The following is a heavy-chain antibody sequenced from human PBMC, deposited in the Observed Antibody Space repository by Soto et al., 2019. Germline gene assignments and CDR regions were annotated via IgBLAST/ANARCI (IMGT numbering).Heavy chain of an antibody. D-gene: IGHD3-22*01. V-gene: IGHV5-51*01. Sequence: PGESLKISCKGSGYSFTSYWIGWVRQMPVKGLEWMGIIYPGDSDTRYSPSFQGQVTISADKSISTAYLQWSSLKASDTAMYYCAKTYYYDSSGYSGNAFDIWGQGTMVTVS. CDR1: GYSFTSYW. CDR2: IYPGDSDT. J-gene: IGHJ3*02. CDR3: AKTYYYDSSGYSGNAFDI.